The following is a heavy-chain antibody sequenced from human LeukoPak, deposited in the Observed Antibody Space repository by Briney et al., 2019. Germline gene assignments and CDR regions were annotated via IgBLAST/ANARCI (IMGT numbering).Heavy chain of an antibody. Sequence: GGSLRLSCAASGFTFSSYWMHWVRQAPGKGLLWVARINSDGSNIRYADSVEGRFTISRDNAKNTLDLQMNSLRAEDTAVYYCVRGAPFDYWGQGTLVTVSS. J-gene: IGHJ4*02. CDR1: GFTFSSYW. V-gene: IGHV3-74*01. CDR2: INSDGSNI. CDR3: VRGAPFDY.